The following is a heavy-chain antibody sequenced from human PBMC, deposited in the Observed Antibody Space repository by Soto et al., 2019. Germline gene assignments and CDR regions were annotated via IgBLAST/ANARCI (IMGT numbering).Heavy chain of an antibody. V-gene: IGHV4-30-4*01. Sequence: PSETLSLTCTVSGGSISSGDYYWSWIRQPPGKGLEWIGYIYYSGSASYNPSLKSRVTISVDTSKNQFSLKLSSVTAADTAVYYCARRPQDCSGGRCYLYFQRWGQGTLVTVS. CDR3: ARRPQDCSGGRCYLYFQR. CDR2: IYYSGSA. D-gene: IGHD2-15*01. J-gene: IGHJ1*01. CDR1: GGSISSGDYY.